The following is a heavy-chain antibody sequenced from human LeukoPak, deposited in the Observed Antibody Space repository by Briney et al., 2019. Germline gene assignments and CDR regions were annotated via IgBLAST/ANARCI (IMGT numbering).Heavy chain of an antibody. CDR3: ARARRTHYDFWSGYFGLVYFDY. V-gene: IGHV4-59*01. Sequence: SETLSLTCTVSGGSISSYYWGWIRQPPGKGLEWIGYIYYRGSTNYNPSLKSRVTISVDTSKNQFSLKLSSVTAADTAVYYCARARRTHYDFWSGYFGLVYFDYWGQGTLVTVSS. D-gene: IGHD3-3*01. J-gene: IGHJ4*02. CDR1: GGSISSYY. CDR2: IYYRGST.